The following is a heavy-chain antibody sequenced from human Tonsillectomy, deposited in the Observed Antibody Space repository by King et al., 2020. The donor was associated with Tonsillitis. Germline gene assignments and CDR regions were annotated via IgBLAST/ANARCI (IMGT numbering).Heavy chain of an antibody. CDR1: GGSFSGYY. CDR2: INHSGST. D-gene: IGHD6-19*01. V-gene: IGHV4-34*01. Sequence: VQLQQWGAGLLKPSETLSLTCGVFGGSFSGYYWNWIRQPPGKGLEWIGEINHSGSTNYNPSLKSRVTISVDTSKNQFSLKLSSVTAADTAVYYCVRGRARYSGGWYLNYAMDVWGQGTTVTVSS. CDR3: VRGRARYSGGWYLNYAMDV. J-gene: IGHJ6*02.